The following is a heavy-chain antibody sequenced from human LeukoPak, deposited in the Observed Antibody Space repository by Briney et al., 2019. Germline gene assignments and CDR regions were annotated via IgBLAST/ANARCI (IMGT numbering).Heavy chain of an antibody. D-gene: IGHD3-10*01. J-gene: IGHJ2*01. Sequence: GGSLRLSCAASGFTFNSYSMNWVRQAPGKGLEWVSTISSSSSYIYYADSVKGRFTISRDNAKNSLYLQMNSLRAEDTAVYYCARDYGSGSADWYFDLWGRGTLVTVSS. CDR2: ISSSSSYI. CDR1: GFTFNSYS. V-gene: IGHV3-21*01. CDR3: ARDYGSGSADWYFDL.